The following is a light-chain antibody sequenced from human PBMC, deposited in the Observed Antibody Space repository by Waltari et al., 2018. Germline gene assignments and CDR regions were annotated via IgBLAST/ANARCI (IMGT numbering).Light chain of an antibody. CDR3: QKYDSSPAT. J-gene: IGKJ1*01. CDR1: SFWARHKNKSY. Sequence: SFWARHKNKSYLAWYQQKPGQAPKLLIYCASSRETGVPARFSGSGSGTDFSLTISSLEAEDVAVYYCQKYDSSPATFGQGTKVEIK. CDR2: CAS. V-gene: IGKV4-1*01.